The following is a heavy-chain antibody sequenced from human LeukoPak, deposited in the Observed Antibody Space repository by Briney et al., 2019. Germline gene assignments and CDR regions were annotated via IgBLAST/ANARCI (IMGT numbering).Heavy chain of an antibody. Sequence: SETLSLTCAVSGYSITSGHFWGWIRQPPGRGLEWIGSIFHSGNTYYNPSLKSRLTISVDTSKNQFSLKLSSLTAADTAVYYCARGAYCGGDCYDYWGQGTLVTVSS. CDR3: ARGAYCGGDCYDY. CDR2: IFHSGNT. J-gene: IGHJ4*02. V-gene: IGHV4-38-2*01. D-gene: IGHD2-21*01. CDR1: GYSITSGHF.